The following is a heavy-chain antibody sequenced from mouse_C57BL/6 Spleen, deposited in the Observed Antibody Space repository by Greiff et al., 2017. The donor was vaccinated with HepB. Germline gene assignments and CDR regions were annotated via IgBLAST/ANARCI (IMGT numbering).Heavy chain of an antibody. V-gene: IGHV7-3*01. Sequence: EVKLMESGGGLVQPGGSLSLSCAASGFTFTDYYMSWVRQPPGKALEWLGFIRNKANGYTTEYSASVKGRFTSSRDNSQSILYLQMNALRAEDSATYYCARYAGYYFDYWGQGTTLTVSS. CDR3: ARYAGYYFDY. J-gene: IGHJ2*01. CDR2: IRNKANGYTT. CDR1: GFTFTDYY.